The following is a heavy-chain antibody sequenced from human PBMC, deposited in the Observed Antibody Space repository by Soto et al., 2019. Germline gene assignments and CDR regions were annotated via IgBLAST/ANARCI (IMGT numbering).Heavy chain of an antibody. V-gene: IGHV3-11*01. Sequence: RLSCAASGFTFSDYYMSWIRQAPGKWLAWVSYISSSGSTIYYADSVKGRFTISRDNAKNSLYLQMNSLRAEDTAVYYCAREQRTMVVVVTYYYYYGMDVWGQGTTVTVSS. CDR1: GFTFSDYY. D-gene: IGHD3-22*01. CDR3: AREQRTMVVVVTYYYYYGMDV. J-gene: IGHJ6*02. CDR2: ISSSGSTI.